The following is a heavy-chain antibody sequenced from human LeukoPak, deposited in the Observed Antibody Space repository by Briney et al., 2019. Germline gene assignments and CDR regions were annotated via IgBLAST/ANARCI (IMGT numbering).Heavy chain of an antibody. CDR2: IYYSGST. J-gene: IGHJ4*02. CDR1: GGSISSGSYS. V-gene: IGHV4-30-4*07. D-gene: IGHD3-10*01. CDR3: ARVVRGAILYYFDY. Sequence: PSETLSLTCTVSGGSISSGSYSWSWIRQPPGKGLEWIGYIYYSGSTYYNPSLKSRVTISVDTSKNQFSLKLSSVTAADTAVYYCARVVRGAILYYFDYWGQGTLVTVSS.